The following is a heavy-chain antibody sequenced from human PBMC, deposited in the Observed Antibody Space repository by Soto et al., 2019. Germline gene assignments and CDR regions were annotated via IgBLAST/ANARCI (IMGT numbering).Heavy chain of an antibody. CDR2: IRSIANDYAT. D-gene: IGHD2-15*01. J-gene: IGHJ1*01. V-gene: IGHV3-73*02. CDR1: GFTFSGST. CDR3: TGGYCTGGTCYSVYFQH. Sequence: EVQLVQSGGGLVQPGGSLKRSCAASGFTFSGSTVHWVRPASGEGLQWVGRIRSIANDYATTYIASVKGRFTISRDDSRNTAYLQISDLKTEDTAVYYCTGGYCTGGTCYSVYFQHWCQGALVTVFS.